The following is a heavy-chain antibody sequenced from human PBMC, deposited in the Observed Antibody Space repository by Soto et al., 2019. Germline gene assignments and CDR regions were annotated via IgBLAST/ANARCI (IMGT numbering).Heavy chain of an antibody. CDR2: IWYDGSNK. D-gene: IGHD3-3*01. Sequence: GGSLRLSCAASGFTFSSYGMHWVRQAPGKGLEWVAVIWYDGSNKYYADSVKGRFTISRDNSKNTLYLQMNSLRAEDTAVYYCARSPKGGGYDFWSGRGRDYYYYYYMDVWGKGTTVTVSS. CDR3: ARSPKGGGYDFWSGRGRDYYYYYYMDV. V-gene: IGHV3-33*01. J-gene: IGHJ6*03. CDR1: GFTFSSYG.